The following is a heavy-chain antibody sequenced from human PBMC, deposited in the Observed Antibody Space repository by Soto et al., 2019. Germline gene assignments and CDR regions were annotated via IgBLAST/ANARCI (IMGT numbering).Heavy chain of an antibody. V-gene: IGHV3-48*04. Sequence: TGGSLRLSCAASGFTFDSHGMSWVRQAPGKGLEWVSYISSRSTTIYYADSVKGRFTISRDNAENSLYLQMNSLRAEDTAIYYCARDNFDFRTHMDVWGKGTTVTVSS. CDR1: GFTFDSHG. D-gene: IGHD1-20*01. CDR3: ARDNFDFRTHMDV. CDR2: ISSRSTTI. J-gene: IGHJ6*03.